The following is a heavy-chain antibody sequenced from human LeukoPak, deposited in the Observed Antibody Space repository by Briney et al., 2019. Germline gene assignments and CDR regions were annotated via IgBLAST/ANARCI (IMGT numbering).Heavy chain of an antibody. Sequence: TRGSLRLSCAASGFTFSSYEMNWVRQAPGKGLEWVSYISSSGSTIYYADSVKGRFTISRDNAKNSLYLQMNSLRAEDTAVYYCASVPSLNYDILTGYYVVDYWGQGTLVTVSS. CDR2: ISSSGSTI. D-gene: IGHD3-9*01. CDR1: GFTFSSYE. V-gene: IGHV3-48*03. CDR3: ASVPSLNYDILTGYYVVDY. J-gene: IGHJ4*02.